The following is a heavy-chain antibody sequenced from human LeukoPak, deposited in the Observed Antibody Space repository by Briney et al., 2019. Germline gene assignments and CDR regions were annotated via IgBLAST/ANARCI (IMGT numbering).Heavy chain of an antibody. CDR1: GYTFTNYG. Sequence: ASVTVTCTAAGYTFTNYGITWVRQAPGQGLEWMGWISVSNGDTHYSEKFQDRITLTTDTSKSKAYMELTSQVSDGTAVYYCAREPHAERDDFSGQRTLITVSS. CDR3: AREPHAERDDF. V-gene: IGHV1-18*01. J-gene: IGHJ4*02. D-gene: IGHD1-1*01. CDR2: ISVSNGDT.